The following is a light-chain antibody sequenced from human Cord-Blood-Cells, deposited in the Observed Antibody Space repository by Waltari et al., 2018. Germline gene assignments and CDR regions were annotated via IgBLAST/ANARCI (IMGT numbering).Light chain of an antibody. CDR1: QSISSY. CDR2: AAS. CDR3: QQSYSTPPYS. V-gene: IGKV1-39*01. Sequence: DIQMTQSPSSLSASVRDSVPITCRASQSISSYLNWYQQKPGKAPKLLIYAASSLQSGIPSRFSGSGSGTDFTLTISSLQPEDFATYYCQQSYSTPPYSFGQGTKLEIK. J-gene: IGKJ2*03.